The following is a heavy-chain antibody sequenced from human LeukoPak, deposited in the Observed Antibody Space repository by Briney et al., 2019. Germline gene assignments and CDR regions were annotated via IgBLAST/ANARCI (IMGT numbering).Heavy chain of an antibody. D-gene: IGHD3-3*01. CDR3: AKRLSFGVAIGDFDY. V-gene: IGHV3-23*01. J-gene: IGHJ4*02. Sequence: GGSLRPSCAASGFTFSNYAMSWVRQAPGKGLEWVSAISGSGDSTYYADSVKGRFTISRDSSMETLYLQMNSLRAEDTDTYFCAKRLSFGVAIGDFDYWGQGTLVTVSS. CDR1: GFTFSNYA. CDR2: ISGSGDST.